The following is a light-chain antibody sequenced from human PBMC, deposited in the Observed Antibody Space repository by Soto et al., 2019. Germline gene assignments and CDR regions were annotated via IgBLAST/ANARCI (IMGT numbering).Light chain of an antibody. Sequence: EIVLTQSPGTPSLSPGERATLSCRASQSVSSSYLAWYQQKPGQGPRLLIYGASSRATGIPDRFSGSGSGTDFTLTISRLEPEDFAVYYCQQYGSSPPLTFGGGTKVDI. CDR2: GAS. CDR1: QSVSSSY. CDR3: QQYGSSPPLT. V-gene: IGKV3-20*01. J-gene: IGKJ4*01.